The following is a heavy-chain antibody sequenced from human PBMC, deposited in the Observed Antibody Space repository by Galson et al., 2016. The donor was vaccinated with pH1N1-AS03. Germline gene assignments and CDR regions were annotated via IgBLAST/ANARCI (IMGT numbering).Heavy chain of an antibody. CDR2: INWDGSKT. CDR1: GFTFDDYA. CDR3: GRGDTTWTRIIDY. D-gene: IGHD1-1*01. J-gene: IGHJ4*02. V-gene: IGHV3-43D*04. Sequence: SLRLSCAASGFTFDDYAIHWVRHAPGKGLEWVSLINWDGSKTYLADSVKGRFTISRDNSRNSLYLQMNSLRAEDTALYYCGRGDTTWTRIIDYCGQGTLVTVSS.